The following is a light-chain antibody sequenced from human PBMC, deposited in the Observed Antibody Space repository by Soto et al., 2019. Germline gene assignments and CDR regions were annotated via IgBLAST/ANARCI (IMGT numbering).Light chain of an antibody. CDR1: SSDVGGYNN. CDR2: DVS. Sequence: QSALTQPASVSGSPGQSITISCTGTSSDVGGYNNVSWYQHHPDKAPKFMIFDVSYRPSGVSNRFSGSKSGNTASLTISGLHAEDEADYFCCSYTTSGTWVFGGGTQLTVL. J-gene: IGLJ3*02. CDR3: CSYTTSGTWV. V-gene: IGLV2-14*01.